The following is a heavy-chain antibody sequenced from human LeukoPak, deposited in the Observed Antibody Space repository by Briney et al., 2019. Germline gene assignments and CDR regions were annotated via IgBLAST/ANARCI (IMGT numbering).Heavy chain of an antibody. J-gene: IGHJ4*02. CDR1: GFSFTNAW. Sequence: GGSLRLSCAASGFSFTNAWMSWVRQAPGKGLEWVGRIKSKTDGGTIDYAAPVKGRFTISRDDSKNTLFLQMNSLKIEDTAVYYCTSVTLRPVGLWGQGTLVTVSS. CDR3: TSVTLRPVGL. V-gene: IGHV3-15*05. CDR2: IKSKTDGGTI. D-gene: IGHD3-10*01.